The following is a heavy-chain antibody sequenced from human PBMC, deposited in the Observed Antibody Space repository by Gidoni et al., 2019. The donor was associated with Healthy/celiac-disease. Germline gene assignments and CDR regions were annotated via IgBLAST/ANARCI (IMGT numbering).Heavy chain of an antibody. Sequence: QVQLVQSGAEVKKPGASVKVSCKASAYTFTSYAMHWVRQAPGQRLEWMGWINAGNGNTKYSQKFQGRVTITRDTSASTAYMELSSLRSEDTAVYYCARAYYYDSSGTNWFDPWGQGTLVTVSS. CDR1: AYTFTSYA. D-gene: IGHD3-22*01. V-gene: IGHV1-3*01. CDR2: INAGNGNT. J-gene: IGHJ5*02. CDR3: ARAYYYDSSGTNWFDP.